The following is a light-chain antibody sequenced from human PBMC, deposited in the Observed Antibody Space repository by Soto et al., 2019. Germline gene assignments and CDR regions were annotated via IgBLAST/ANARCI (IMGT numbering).Light chain of an antibody. CDR3: QQYNNWPRT. Sequence: GERATLSCRASQSVSSSYLAWYQQKPGQAPRLLIYGASSRATCIPDRFSGSGSGTDFTLTISSLEPEDFAVYYCQQYNNWPRTFGQGTKVDIK. V-gene: IGKV3-20*01. CDR1: QSVSSSY. J-gene: IGKJ1*01. CDR2: GAS.